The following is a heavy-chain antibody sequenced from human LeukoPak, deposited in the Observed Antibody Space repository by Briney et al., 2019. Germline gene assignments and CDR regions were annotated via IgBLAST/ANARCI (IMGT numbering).Heavy chain of an antibody. D-gene: IGHD5-24*01. CDR1: GFTFSSYG. CDR3: ARDRRWLQSSGGYYFDY. Sequence: GGSLRLSCAASGFTFSSYGMHWVRQAPGKGLEWVAVISYDGSNKYYADSVKGRFTISRDNSKNTLYLQMNSLRAEDTAVYYCARDRRWLQSSGGYYFDYWGQGTLVTVSS. V-gene: IGHV3-30*19. J-gene: IGHJ4*02. CDR2: ISYDGSNK.